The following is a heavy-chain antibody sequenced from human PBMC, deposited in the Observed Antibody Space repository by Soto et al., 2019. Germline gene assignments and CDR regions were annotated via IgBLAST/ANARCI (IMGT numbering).Heavy chain of an antibody. D-gene: IGHD3-3*01. CDR3: AAVLRFLEWLPSGYYYGMDV. Sequence: SVKVSCKASGGTFSSYAISWVRQAPGQGLEWMGGIIPIFGTANYAQKFQGRVTITADKSTSTAYMELSSLRSEDTAVYYCAAVLRFLEWLPSGYYYGMDVWGQGTTVTVSS. J-gene: IGHJ6*02. V-gene: IGHV1-69*06. CDR1: GGTFSSYA. CDR2: IIPIFGTA.